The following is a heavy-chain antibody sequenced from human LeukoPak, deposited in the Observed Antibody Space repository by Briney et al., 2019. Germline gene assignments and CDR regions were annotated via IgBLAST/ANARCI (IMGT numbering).Heavy chain of an antibody. CDR1: GYTLTELS. V-gene: IGHV1-24*01. CDR2: FDPEDGET. J-gene: IGHJ1*01. Sequence: ASVKVSWKVSGYTLTELSMHWVRQAPGKGLEWMGGFDPEDGETIYAQKFQGRVTMTEDTSTDTAYMELSSLRSEDTAVYYCATRLTTVTITGYFQHWGQGTLVTVSS. CDR3: ATRLTTVTITGYFQH. D-gene: IGHD4-11*01.